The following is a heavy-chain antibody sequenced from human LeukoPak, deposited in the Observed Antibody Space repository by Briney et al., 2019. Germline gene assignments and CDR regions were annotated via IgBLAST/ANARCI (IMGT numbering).Heavy chain of an antibody. V-gene: IGHV4-4*09. CDR1: GGSISRYY. CDR2: IYTSGST. J-gene: IGHJ4*02. D-gene: IGHD3-3*01. Sequence: SETLSLTCTVPGGSISRYYWSWIRQPPGKGLEWIGYIYTSGSTNYNPSLKSRVTISVDTSKHQFSLKLSSVTAAETAVYYCARHAVLYDFWSGSQYYFDYWGQGTLVTVSS. CDR3: ARHAVLYDFWSGSQYYFDY.